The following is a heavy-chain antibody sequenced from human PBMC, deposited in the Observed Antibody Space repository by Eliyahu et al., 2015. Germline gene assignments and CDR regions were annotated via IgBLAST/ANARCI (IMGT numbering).Heavy chain of an antibody. J-gene: IGHJ6*02. V-gene: IGHV3-53*01. CDR1: GFAVYTKY. CDR3: ARDGLSYSSGYYYYYGMDV. D-gene: IGHD6-25*01. Sequence: EVQLVESGGGLIQPGGSLRLSCAVTGFAVYTKYMSWVRQAPGKGLEWVSVIYTGGQTYYADSVNGRFTISRDTSKNTLYLQMNSLRAEDTAVYYCARDGLSYSSGYYYYYGMDVWGQGTTVTVSS. CDR2: IYTGGQT.